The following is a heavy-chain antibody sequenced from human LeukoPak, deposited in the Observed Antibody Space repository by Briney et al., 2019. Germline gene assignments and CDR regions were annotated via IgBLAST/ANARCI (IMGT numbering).Heavy chain of an antibody. J-gene: IGHJ4*02. CDR3: ARGVHVRVYDSNPHYGHY. V-gene: IGHV1-46*01. Sequence: ASVKVSCKASGYTFTSYYIFWVRQAPGQGLEWMGIINPSTGSTSYSQKFQGRVTMTRDMSTSTVYMELSSLRSEDTAFYYCARGVHVRVYDSNPHYGHYWGQGTLDTVSS. CDR2: INPSTGST. D-gene: IGHD3-22*01. CDR1: GYTFTSYY.